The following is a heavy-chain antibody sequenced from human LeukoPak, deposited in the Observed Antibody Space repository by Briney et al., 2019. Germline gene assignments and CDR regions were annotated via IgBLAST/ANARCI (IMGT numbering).Heavy chain of an antibody. CDR1: GFTFSRYG. Sequence: GGSLRLSCAASGFTFSRYGMHWVRHAPGKGLEWVAVIWSDGSNNYYADSMKGRFTISRDNSKSTVYLQMNSLRAEDTAVYYCARHGSSAWLFDCWGQGTLVTVSS. CDR2: IWSDGSNN. D-gene: IGHD6-19*01. V-gene: IGHV3-33*01. J-gene: IGHJ4*02. CDR3: ARHGSSAWLFDC.